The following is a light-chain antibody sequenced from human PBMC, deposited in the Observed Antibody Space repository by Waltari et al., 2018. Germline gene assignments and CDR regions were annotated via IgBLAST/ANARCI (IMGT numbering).Light chain of an antibody. CDR3: QVRGGADDFWV. CDR2: DDS. J-gene: IGLJ3*02. Sequence: SYVLTQPPSVSVAPGQTASVTRTGSNIGSKSVHWYQQRPGQAPVLVVSDDSDRPSGIPDRFSGSKSGHTATLSISGVEAGDEADFYCQVRGGADDFWVFGGGTRLTVL. CDR1: NIGSKS. V-gene: IGLV3-21*02.